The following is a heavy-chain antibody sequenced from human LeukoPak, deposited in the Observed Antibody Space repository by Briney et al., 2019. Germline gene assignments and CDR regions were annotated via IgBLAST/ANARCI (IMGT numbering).Heavy chain of an antibody. Sequence: PSETLSLTCAVYGGSFSGYYWSWIRQPPGKGLEWIGEINHSGSTNYNPSLKSRVTISVDKSKNQFSLKLSSVTAADTAVYYCARVVAVAGPYYFDYWGQGTLVTVSS. V-gene: IGHV4-34*01. J-gene: IGHJ4*02. CDR3: ARVVAVAGPYYFDY. CDR1: GGSFSGYY. CDR2: INHSGST. D-gene: IGHD6-19*01.